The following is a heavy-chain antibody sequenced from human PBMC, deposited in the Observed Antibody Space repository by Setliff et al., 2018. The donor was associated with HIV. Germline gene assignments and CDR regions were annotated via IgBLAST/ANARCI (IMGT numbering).Heavy chain of an antibody. J-gene: IGHJ1*01. D-gene: IGHD3-22*01. V-gene: IGHV1-24*01. CDR3: ATVRRYYYDSSGQEYFQH. Sequence: EASVMVSCKVSGYTLAELSIHWVRQAPGKGLEWMGGFDPEDVETVYAQKFQGRVTMTEDTSTDTAYMELSSLRSEDTAVYYCATVRRYYYDSSGQEYFQHWGQGTLVTVS. CDR1: GYTLAELS. CDR2: FDPEDVET.